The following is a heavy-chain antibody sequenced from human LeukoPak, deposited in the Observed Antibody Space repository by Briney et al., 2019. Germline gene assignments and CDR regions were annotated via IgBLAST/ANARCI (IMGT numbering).Heavy chain of an antibody. V-gene: IGHV3-7*01. Sequence: GGSLRLSCAASGFTFSSYWMSWVRQAPGKGLEWVANIKQDGSEKYYVDSVKGRFTISRDNAKNSLYLQMNSLRAEDTAVYYCGRWFMVNGWEAFLYFDLLGRGTLVTVSS. CDR3: GRWFMVNGWEAFLYFDL. J-gene: IGHJ2*01. D-gene: IGHD5-18*01. CDR2: IKQDGSEK. CDR1: GFTFSSYW.